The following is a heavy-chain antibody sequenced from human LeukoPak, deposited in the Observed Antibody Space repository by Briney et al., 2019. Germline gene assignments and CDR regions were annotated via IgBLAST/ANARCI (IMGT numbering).Heavy chain of an antibody. J-gene: IGHJ4*02. CDR1: GYSISSGYY. Sequence: SETLSLTCTVSGYSISSGYYWGWIRQPPGKGLEWIGSIYHSGSTYYNPSLKSRVTISVDTSKNQFSLKLSSVTAADTAVYYCARESASGAVDYWGQGTLVTVSS. CDR3: ARESASGAVDY. V-gene: IGHV4-38-2*02. D-gene: IGHD2-15*01. CDR2: IYHSGST.